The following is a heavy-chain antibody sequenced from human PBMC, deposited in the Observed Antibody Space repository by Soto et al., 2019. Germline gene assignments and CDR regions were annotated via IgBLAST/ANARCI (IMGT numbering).Heavy chain of an antibody. Sequence: SETLSLTCSVFGDSIRSAHYFWGWVRQPPGKGLEWIGSIYHSGATFYDPYLRSRVTLSVDTTDNQFSLKLSSVTAADTAVYYCARGGWSLEYWGQGTLVTVSS. CDR1: GDSIRSAHYF. V-gene: IGHV4-39*07. J-gene: IGHJ4*02. CDR3: ARGGWSLEY. CDR2: IYHSGAT. D-gene: IGHD6-19*01.